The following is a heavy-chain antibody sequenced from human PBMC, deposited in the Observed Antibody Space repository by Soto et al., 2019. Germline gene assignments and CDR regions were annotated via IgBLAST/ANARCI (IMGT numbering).Heavy chain of an antibody. CDR1: GGTFSSYT. CDR2: IIPILGIA. Sequence: QVQLVQSGAEVKKPGSSVKVSCKASGGTFSSYTISWVRQAPGQGLEWMGRIIPILGIANYAQKFQGRVTITADKSTSTAYMELSSLRSEDTAVYYCARYYGSGSYNGMDVWGQGTTVTVSS. V-gene: IGHV1-69*02. D-gene: IGHD3-10*01. CDR3: ARYYGSGSYNGMDV. J-gene: IGHJ6*02.